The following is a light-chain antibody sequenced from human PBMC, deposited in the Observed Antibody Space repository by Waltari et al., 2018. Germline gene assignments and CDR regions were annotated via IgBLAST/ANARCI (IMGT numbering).Light chain of an antibody. CDR1: HTITTY. V-gene: IGKV1-39*01. CDR3: QQSYETPLT. J-gene: IGKJ4*01. Sequence: DTQMTQSPSSLSASVGDRVTITCRASHTITTYFNWYQPKPGKAPQVLISAASTLHSGVPSRFSGSGSWTYFTLTISSLQPEDFATYYCQQSYETPLTFGGGTRVEIK. CDR2: AAS.